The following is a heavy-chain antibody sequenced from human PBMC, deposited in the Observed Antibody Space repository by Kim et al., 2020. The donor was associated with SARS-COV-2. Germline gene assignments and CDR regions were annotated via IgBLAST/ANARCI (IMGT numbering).Heavy chain of an antibody. Sequence: KGRFTISRDNTKKTLYLQISSLRAEDTAVYYCAKGNGEITVAVNWYFDLWGRGTLVTVSS. J-gene: IGHJ2*01. V-gene: IGHV3-23*01. D-gene: IGHD6-19*01. CDR3: AKGNGEITVAVNWYFDL.